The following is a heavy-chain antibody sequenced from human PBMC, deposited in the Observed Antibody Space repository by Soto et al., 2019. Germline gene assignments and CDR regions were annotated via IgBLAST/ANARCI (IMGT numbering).Heavy chain of an antibody. CDR3: ARSSTSANYFDY. D-gene: IGHD2-2*01. J-gene: IGHJ4*02. CDR1: GGSISSGVYY. V-gene: IGHV4-31*03. Sequence: QVQLQESGPGLVMPTQTLSLTCTVSGGSISSGVYYWSWIRQHPGKGLEWIGYIYYSGSTYYNPSLKSRVTISVDTSKNQFALKLSSVTAAATSVYYCARSSTSANYFDYWGQGTLVTVSS. CDR2: IYYSGST.